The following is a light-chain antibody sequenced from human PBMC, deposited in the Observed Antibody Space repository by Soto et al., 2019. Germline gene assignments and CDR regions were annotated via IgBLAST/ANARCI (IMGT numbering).Light chain of an antibody. V-gene: IGLV1-40*01. Sequence: QSVLTQPPSVSGAPGQTITMSCTGSGSNVGASYDVHWYQVLPGAGPRLLIYKNNNRPSGVPDRFSGSKSGNTASLTISGLQAEDEADYYCCSYAGGYVFEVIFGGGTKLTVL. CDR1: GSNVGASYD. CDR2: KNN. J-gene: IGLJ2*01. CDR3: CSYAGGYVFEVI.